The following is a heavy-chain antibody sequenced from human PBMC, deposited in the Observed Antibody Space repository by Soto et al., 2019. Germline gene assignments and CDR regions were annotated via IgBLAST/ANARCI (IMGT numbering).Heavy chain of an antibody. Sequence: GGSLRLSCAASGFIVSNNYMSWVRQAPGRGLEWVSILYSGGSTYYADSVRGRFTISRVNSQNTLYLQMNNLRAEDTAVYYCARGADDYGDRVDYWGQGALVTVSS. V-gene: IGHV3-53*01. CDR3: ARGADDYGDRVDY. J-gene: IGHJ4*02. D-gene: IGHD4-17*01. CDR1: GFIVSNNY. CDR2: LYSGGST.